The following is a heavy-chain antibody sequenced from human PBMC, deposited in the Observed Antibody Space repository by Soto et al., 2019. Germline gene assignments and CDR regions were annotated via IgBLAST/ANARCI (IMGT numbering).Heavy chain of an antibody. D-gene: IGHD2-21*02. CDR3: ARDLVVVTAWNYGMDV. Sequence: VASVKVSCKASGYTFTSYGISWVRQAPGQGLEWMGWISAYNGNTNYAQKLQGRVTMTTDTSTSTAYMELRSLRSDDTAVYYCARDLVVVTAWNYGMDVWGQGTTVTVSS. V-gene: IGHV1-18*04. J-gene: IGHJ6*02. CDR2: ISAYNGNT. CDR1: GYTFTSYG.